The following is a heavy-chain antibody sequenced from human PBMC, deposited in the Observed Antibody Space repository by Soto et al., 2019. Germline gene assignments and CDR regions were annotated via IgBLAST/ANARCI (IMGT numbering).Heavy chain of an antibody. V-gene: IGHV4-31*03. CDR2: IYYSGST. CDR3: ARVSGYYDSSGYYDY. CDR1: GGSISSGGYY. J-gene: IGHJ4*02. D-gene: IGHD3-22*01. Sequence: SETLSLTCTVSGGSISSGGYYWSWIRQHPGKGLEWIGYIYYSGSTYYNPSLKSRVTISVDTSKNQFSLKLSSVTAADTAVYYCARVSGYYDSSGYYDYWGQGTLVTVSS.